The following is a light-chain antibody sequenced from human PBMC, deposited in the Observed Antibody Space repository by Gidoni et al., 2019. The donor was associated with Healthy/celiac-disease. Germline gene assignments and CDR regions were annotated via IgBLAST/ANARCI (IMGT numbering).Light chain of an antibody. CDR1: QSLVYSDGNTY. CDR2: KVS. J-gene: IGKJ5*01. V-gene: IGKV2-30*01. CDR3: MQATPC. Sequence: DVVMTQSPRSLPVTIGQTASISCRSSQSLVYSDGNTYLNWFQQRPGQSPRRLIYKVSNRDSGVPDRLSGSGSGTDFTLKISRVEAEDVGIYYCMQATPCFGQXTRLETK.